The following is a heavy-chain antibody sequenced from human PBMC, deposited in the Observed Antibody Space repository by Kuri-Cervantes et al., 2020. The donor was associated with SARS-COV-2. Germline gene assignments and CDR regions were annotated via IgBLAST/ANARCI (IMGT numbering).Heavy chain of an antibody. CDR3: ASYPNDYGDYGDAFDI. V-gene: IGHV3-30*03. J-gene: IGHJ3*02. Sequence: GGSLRLSCAASGLTFSSYGMHWVRQTPGKGLQWVAVISYDGSKRYYADAVKGRFTISRDNAKNSLYLQMNSLRAEDTAVYYCASYPNDYGDYGDAFDIWGQGTMVTVSS. CDR1: GLTFSSYG. D-gene: IGHD4-17*01. CDR2: ISYDGSKR.